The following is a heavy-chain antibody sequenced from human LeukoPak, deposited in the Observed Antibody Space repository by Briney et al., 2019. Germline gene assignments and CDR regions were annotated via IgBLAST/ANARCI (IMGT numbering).Heavy chain of an antibody. Sequence: GGSLRLSSAASGFTFGGYSMNWVRQAPGKGLEWVSHISSGSSTIYYADTAQGRFTISGDNPKNTLYLQMNSLRAEDTAVYYCARGQLTDPRIDYWGQGTLVTVSS. D-gene: IGHD6-13*01. CDR2: ISSGSSTI. V-gene: IGHV3-48*04. CDR3: ARGQLTDPRIDY. CDR1: GFTFGGYS. J-gene: IGHJ4*02.